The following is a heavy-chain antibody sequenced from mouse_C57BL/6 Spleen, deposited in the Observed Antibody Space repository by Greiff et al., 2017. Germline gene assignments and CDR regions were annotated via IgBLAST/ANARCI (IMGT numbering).Heavy chain of an antibody. J-gene: IGHJ2*01. V-gene: IGHV1-80*01. CDR1: GYAFSSYW. CDR2: IYPGDGDT. CDR3: ARRSGTGYFDY. Sequence: VKLMESGAELVKPGASVKISCKASGYAFSSYWMNWVKQRPGKGLEWIGQIYPGDGDTNYNGKFKGKATLTADKSSSTAYMQLSSLTSEDSAVYFCARRSGTGYFDYWGQGTTLTVSS. D-gene: IGHD4-1*01.